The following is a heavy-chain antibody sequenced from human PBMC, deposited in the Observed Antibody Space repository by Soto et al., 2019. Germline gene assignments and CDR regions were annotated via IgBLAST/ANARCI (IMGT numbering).Heavy chain of an antibody. Sequence: GGSLRLSCAASGISFSNFWMSCVRQAPGKGLEWVGRSRDKPQGYSTAYAASVKGRFTTSRDESKNSAYLQMNSLKTEDTAVYYCVRATYFSDSSGYTRCLDYWGQGTLVTVSS. D-gene: IGHD3-22*01. J-gene: IGHJ4*02. V-gene: IGHV3-72*01. CDR2: SRDKPQGYST. CDR1: GISFSNFW. CDR3: VRATYFSDSSGYTRCLDY.